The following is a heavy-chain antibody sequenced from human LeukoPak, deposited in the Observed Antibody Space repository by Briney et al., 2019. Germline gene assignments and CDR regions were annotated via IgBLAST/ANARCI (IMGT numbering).Heavy chain of an antibody. CDR3: ARGGPYDFWSGYYYYYYYMDV. CDR1: GGSISSSSYY. J-gene: IGHJ6*03. V-gene: IGHV4-39*07. CDR2: IYYSGST. Sequence: SETLSLTCTVSGGSISSSSYYWGWIRQPPGKGLEWIGGIYYSGSTYYNPSLKSRVTISVDTPKNQFSLKLSSVTAADTAVYYCARGGPYDFWSGYYYYYYYMDVWGKGTTVTVSS. D-gene: IGHD3-3*01.